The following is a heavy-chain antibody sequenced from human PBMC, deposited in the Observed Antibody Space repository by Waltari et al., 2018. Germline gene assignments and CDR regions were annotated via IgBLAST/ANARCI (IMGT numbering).Heavy chain of an antibody. V-gene: IGHV3-30*02. CDR2: IRYDGSNK. Sequence: QLQLVESGGGVVQPGGSLSLSCAASGFTFSSSGMHWVRQAPGKGLDLAAFIRYDGSNKYHADSGKGRFTISRDNYKKTLYLQMNSLRAEDTAVYYCAKEALRSIAARPLDDWGQGTLVTVSS. CDR1: GFTFSSSG. CDR3: AKEALRSIAARPLDD. D-gene: IGHD6-6*01. J-gene: IGHJ4*02.